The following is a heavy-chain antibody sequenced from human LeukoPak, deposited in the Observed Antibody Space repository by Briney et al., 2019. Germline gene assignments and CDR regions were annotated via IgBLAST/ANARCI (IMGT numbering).Heavy chain of an antibody. CDR1: GYTFTGYS. V-gene: IGHV1-2*02. CDR3: ARGYYDFWSGDYSPYGMDV. D-gene: IGHD3-3*01. CDR2: INPNSGGT. J-gene: IGHJ6*02. Sequence: ASVKVSCKVSGYTFTGYSMDWVRQAPGQGLEWMGWINPNSGGTNYAQKFQGRVTMTRDTSISTAYMELSRLRSDDTAVYYCARGYYDFWSGDYSPYGMDVWGQGTTVTVSS.